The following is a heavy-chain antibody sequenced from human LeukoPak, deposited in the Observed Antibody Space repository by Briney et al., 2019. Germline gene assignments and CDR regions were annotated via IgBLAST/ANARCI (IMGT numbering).Heavy chain of an antibody. CDR3: ARRITVTPRSWFDP. CDR2: VIPIFGTA. CDR1: GGTFSSYA. V-gene: IGHV1-69*13. Sequence: ASVKVSCKASGGTFSSYAINWVRQAPGQGLEWMGGVIPIFGTANYAQKFQGRVTITADESTSTAYMELSRLRSEDTAVYYCARRITVTPRSWFDPWGQGTLVTVSS. D-gene: IGHD2-15*01. J-gene: IGHJ5*02.